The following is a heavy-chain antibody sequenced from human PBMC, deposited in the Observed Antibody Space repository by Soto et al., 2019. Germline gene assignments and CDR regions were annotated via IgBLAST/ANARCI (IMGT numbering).Heavy chain of an antibody. CDR2: MHHTQGT. V-gene: IGHV4-59*01. J-gene: IGHJ5*01. Sequence: PXETLSAPGGVACASMNSCYWTWIRQPPGGGLEWIGYMHHTQGTNDNPSLRGRVHTSIDTSMSQFSLRLTSVTAADTAVYYCASVPFVGYFEWLDSWGQGTLVTVPS. D-gene: IGHD3-9*01. CDR1: CASMNSCY. CDR3: ASVPFVGYFEWLDS.